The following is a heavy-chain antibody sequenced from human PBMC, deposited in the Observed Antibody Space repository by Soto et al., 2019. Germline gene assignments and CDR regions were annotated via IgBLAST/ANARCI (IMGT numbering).Heavy chain of an antibody. D-gene: IGHD3-10*01. Sequence: ASVKVSCKASGYTFTNYGISWVRQAPGQGLEWMGWINTYNGNTNHAQKLQGRVTMTTDTSTSTAYMELRSLRSDDTAVYYCARGYYGSGSYYNWFDPWGQGTLVTVSS. CDR2: INTYNGNT. J-gene: IGHJ5*02. V-gene: IGHV1-18*01. CDR1: GYTFTNYG. CDR3: ARGYYGSGSYYNWFDP.